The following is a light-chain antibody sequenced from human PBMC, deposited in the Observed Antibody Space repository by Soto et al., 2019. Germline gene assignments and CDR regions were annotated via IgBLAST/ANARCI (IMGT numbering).Light chain of an antibody. Sequence: QSVLTQPASVSGSPGQSITISCTGTRSDVGGSNYVSWYQQHPGKAPNLMIYEVSNRPSGVSNRFAGSKYGNTASLTISGLQAEDEADYYCSSYTSRSPLDYVFGSGTKLTVL. CDR1: RSDVGGSNY. CDR3: SSYTSRSPLDYV. CDR2: EVS. J-gene: IGLJ1*01. V-gene: IGLV2-14*01.